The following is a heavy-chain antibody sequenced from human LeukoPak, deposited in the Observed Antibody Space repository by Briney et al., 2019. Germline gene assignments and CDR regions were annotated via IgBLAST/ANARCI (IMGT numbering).Heavy chain of an antibody. Sequence: GGSLRLSCAASGFTFSSYSMNWVRQAPGKGLEWVSSISSSSSYIYYADSVKGRFTISRDNAKNSLYLQMNSLRAEDTAVSYCARDHAIYDILTGYYKEDYYYHGMDVWCQGTTVTVSS. CDR1: GFTFSSYS. D-gene: IGHD3-9*01. V-gene: IGHV3-21*01. J-gene: IGHJ6*02. CDR2: ISSSSSYI. CDR3: ARDHAIYDILTGYYKEDYYYHGMDV.